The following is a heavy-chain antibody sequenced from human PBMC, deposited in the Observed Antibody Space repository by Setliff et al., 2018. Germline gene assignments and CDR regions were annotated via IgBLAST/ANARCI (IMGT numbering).Heavy chain of an antibody. Sequence: GASVKVSCKASGYTFRQSIVSWVRQAPGQGLEWLGWIGVYSGNTYSAQRFQGRVSLTTDESTNTAYLELRSLRSDDTAVYFCALSSLSICSGGNCPNVFDVWGQGTMVTVSS. CDR2: IGVYSGNT. CDR1: GYTFRQSI. D-gene: IGHD2-15*01. J-gene: IGHJ3*01. V-gene: IGHV1-18*01. CDR3: ALSSLSICSGGNCPNVFDV.